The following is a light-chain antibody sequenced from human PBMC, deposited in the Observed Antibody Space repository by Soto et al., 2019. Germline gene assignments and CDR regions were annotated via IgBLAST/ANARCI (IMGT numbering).Light chain of an antibody. J-gene: IGLJ1*01. V-gene: IGLV2-11*01. CDR2: DVS. CDR1: SSDVDGYNY. Sequence: QSVLTQPRSVSGSPGQSVTISCTGTSSDVDGYNYVSWYQQHPGKAPKLMIYDVSERPSGVPDRFSGSKSGNTASLTISGLQAEDEADYYCCSYAGSYTSYVFGTGTKDTVL. CDR3: CSYAGSYTSYV.